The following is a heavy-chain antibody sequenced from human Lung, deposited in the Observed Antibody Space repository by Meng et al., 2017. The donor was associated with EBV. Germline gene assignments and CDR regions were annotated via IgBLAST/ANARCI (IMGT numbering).Heavy chain of an antibody. V-gene: IGHV1-18*01. CDR1: GYIFNNYG. CDR3: ARDLPGGTKGTWLDL. CDR2: ISAYNGNT. Sequence: QVRLVQLGARVKRPGASVNVSCKASGYIFNNYGVSWVRQAPGQGPEWMGWISAYNGNTNYAQNFQGRFTMTTDTSTSTAYMELRSLRSDDTAVYYCARDLPGGTKGTWLDLWGQGTLVTVSS. D-gene: IGHD1-14*01. J-gene: IGHJ5*02.